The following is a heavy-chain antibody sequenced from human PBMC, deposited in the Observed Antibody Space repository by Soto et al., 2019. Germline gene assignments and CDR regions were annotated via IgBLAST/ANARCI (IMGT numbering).Heavy chain of an antibody. Sequence: EVQLVESGGGLVKPGRSLRLSCTASGFTCGDYAMSWFRKAPGKGLEWVGFIRSKAYGGTTEYAASVKGRFTISRDDSKRSAYQQMNSLKTEDAAVYYCTRESRTPYYYDSSGYYRDIYDYWGQGTLVTVSS. CDR1: GFTCGDYA. V-gene: IGHV3-49*05. CDR2: IRSKAYGGTT. D-gene: IGHD3-22*01. J-gene: IGHJ4*02. CDR3: TRESRTPYYYDSSGYYRDIYDY.